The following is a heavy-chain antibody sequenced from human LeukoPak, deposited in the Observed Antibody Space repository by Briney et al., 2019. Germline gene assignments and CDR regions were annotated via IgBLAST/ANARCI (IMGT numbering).Heavy chain of an antibody. CDR2: ISSNGGST. CDR3: AREGSDFWSGYYFDY. CDR1: GFTFNTYS. Sequence: PGGSLRLSCAASGFTFNTYSMNWVRQAPGKGLEYVSAISSNGGSTYYANSVKGRFTISRDNSKNTLYLQMGSLRAEDMAVYYCAREGSDFWSGYYFDYWGQGTLVTVSS. J-gene: IGHJ4*02. D-gene: IGHD3-3*01. V-gene: IGHV3-64*01.